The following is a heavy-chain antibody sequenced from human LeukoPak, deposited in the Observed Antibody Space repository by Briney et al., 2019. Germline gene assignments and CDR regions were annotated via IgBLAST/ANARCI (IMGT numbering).Heavy chain of an antibody. CDR1: GLTFGDYA. V-gene: IGHV3-49*03. Sequence: EPGRSLRLSCTASGLTFGDYAMSWFRQAPGKGLEWIGFIRGKVYAGTTEYAASVKGRFTISRDDSRSIAYLQMNSLKTEDTAVYYCAAPYYDSSGYYSYFDYWGQGTLVTVSS. CDR2: IRGKVYAGTT. CDR3: AAPYYDSSGYYSYFDY. J-gene: IGHJ4*02. D-gene: IGHD3-22*01.